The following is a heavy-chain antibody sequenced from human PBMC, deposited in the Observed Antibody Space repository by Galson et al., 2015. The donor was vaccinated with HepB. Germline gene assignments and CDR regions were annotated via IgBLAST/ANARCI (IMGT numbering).Heavy chain of an antibody. V-gene: IGHV4-59*01. Sequence: LSLTCTVSGGSITSYYWSWIRQPPGRGLEWIGFIYYGGTTDYNPSLQSRVTLSIDTSKNQFSLRLTSVTAADTAVYYCAREGTYYDFYTAYVSDAFDIWGQGTMVAVSS. D-gene: IGHD3-3*01. CDR1: GGSITSYY. J-gene: IGHJ3*02. CDR2: IYYGGTT. CDR3: AREGTYYDFYTAYVSDAFDI.